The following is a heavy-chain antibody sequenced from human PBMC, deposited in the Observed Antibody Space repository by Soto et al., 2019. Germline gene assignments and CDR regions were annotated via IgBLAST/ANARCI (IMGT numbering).Heavy chain of an antibody. CDR2: ISGSGGST. V-gene: IGHV3-23*01. Sequence: GGSLRLSCAASGFTFSSYAMSWVRQAPGKGLEWVSAISGSGGSTYYADSVKGRFTISRDNSKNTLYLQMNSLRAEDTAVYYCAKDSHGGNSGGNDYWGQGTLVTVSS. CDR3: AKDSHGGNSGGNDY. D-gene: IGHD2-21*02. J-gene: IGHJ4*02. CDR1: GFTFSSYA.